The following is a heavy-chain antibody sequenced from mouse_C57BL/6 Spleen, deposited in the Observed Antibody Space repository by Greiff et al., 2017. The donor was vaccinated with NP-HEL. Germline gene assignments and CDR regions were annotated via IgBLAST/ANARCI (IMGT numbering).Heavy chain of an antibody. V-gene: IGHV14-1*01. CDR2: IDPEDGDT. J-gene: IGHJ3*01. CDR1: GFNIKDYY. Sequence: VQLQQSGAELVRPGASVKLSCTASGFNIKDYYMHWVKQRPEQGLEWIGRIDPEDGDTEYAPKFQGKATMTADPSSNTAYLQLRSLTSEDTAVYYCFLYYYGSSPFAYWSQGTLVTVAA. CDR3: FLYYYGSSPFAY. D-gene: IGHD1-1*01.